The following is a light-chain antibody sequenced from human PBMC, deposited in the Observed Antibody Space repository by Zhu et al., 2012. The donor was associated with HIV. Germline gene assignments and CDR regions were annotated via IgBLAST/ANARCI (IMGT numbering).Light chain of an antibody. Sequence: EILLTQSPGTLSLSPGERATLSCRASQSVRGTDLAWYQQKPGQAPRLLIYGASTRATGIPDRFSGRGSGTDFTLTISRLEPEDFAVYYCQLYGTSPPLTFGGGTKVEMK. V-gene: IGKV3-20*01. CDR2: GAS. CDR1: QSVRGTD. CDR3: QLYGTSPPLT. J-gene: IGKJ4*01.